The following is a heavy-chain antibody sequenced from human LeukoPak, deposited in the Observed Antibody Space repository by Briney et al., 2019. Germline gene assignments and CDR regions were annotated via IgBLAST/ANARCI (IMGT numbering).Heavy chain of an antibody. D-gene: IGHD3-22*01. CDR3: ARGTPYDSSGYYPDY. J-gene: IGHJ4*02. V-gene: IGHV1-2*06. CDR1: GYTFTGYY. Sequence: ASVKVSCKASGYTFTGYYMHWVRQAPGQGLEWMGRINPNSGGTNYAQKFQGRVTMTRDTSISTAYMELSRLRSDDTAVYYCARGTPYDSSGYYPDYWGQGTLVTVFS. CDR2: INPNSGGT.